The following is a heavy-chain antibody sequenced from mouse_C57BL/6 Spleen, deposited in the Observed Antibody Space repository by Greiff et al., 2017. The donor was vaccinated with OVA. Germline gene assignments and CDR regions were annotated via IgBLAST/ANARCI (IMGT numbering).Heavy chain of an antibody. CDR1: GYTFTDYN. D-gene: IGHD2-1*01. V-gene: IGHV1-18*01. CDR3: ARDDGNYRIAY. J-gene: IGHJ3*01. Sequence: EVQLQQSGPELVKPGASVKIPCKASGYTFTDYNMDWVKQSHGKSLEWIGDINPNHGGNIYKQQLKGKVTLTVDKSSSTAYMELRSLTSEDTAVYYCARDDGNYRIAYWGQGTLVTVSA. CDR2: INPNHGGN.